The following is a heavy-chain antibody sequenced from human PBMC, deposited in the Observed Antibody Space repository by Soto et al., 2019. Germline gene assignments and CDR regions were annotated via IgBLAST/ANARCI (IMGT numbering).Heavy chain of an antibody. J-gene: IGHJ6*02. D-gene: IGHD3-10*01. CDR2: IDPSDSYT. V-gene: IGHV5-10-1*01. Sequence: RGESLKISCKGSGYSFTSYWIAWVRQMPGKGLEWMGRIDPSDSYTNYSPSFQGHATISADKSISTAYLQWSSLKASDTAMYYCARRSYGSGHYYCYGMDVWGQGSTVTVSS. CDR1: GYSFTSYW. CDR3: ARRSYGSGHYYCYGMDV.